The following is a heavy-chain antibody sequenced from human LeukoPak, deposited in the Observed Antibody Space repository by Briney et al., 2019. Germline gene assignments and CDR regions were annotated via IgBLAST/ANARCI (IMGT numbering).Heavy chain of an antibody. CDR2: IYHSGST. J-gene: IGHJ4*02. CDR1: GGSISSGGYS. V-gene: IGHV4-30-2*01. D-gene: IGHD1-26*01. CDR3: ASTGVGASSSDFDY. Sequence: SQTLSLTCAVSGGSISSGGYSWSWIRQPPGKGLEWIGYIYHSGSTYYNPSLKSRVTISVDRSKNQFSLKLKSVTAADAAVYYCASTGVGASSSDFDYWGQGTLVTVSS.